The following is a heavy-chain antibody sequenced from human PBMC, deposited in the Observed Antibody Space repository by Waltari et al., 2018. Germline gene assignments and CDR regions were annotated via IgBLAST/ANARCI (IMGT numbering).Heavy chain of an antibody. J-gene: IGHJ6*03. Sequence: EVQLVESGGGLIQPGGSLRLSCAASGFTVSSNYMSWVRQAPGKGLEWVSVIYSGGSTYYADSVKGRFTISRDNSKNTLYLQMNSLRAEDTAVYYCARAYSGYDYYYYYYMDVRGKGTTVTVSS. CDR1: GFTVSSNY. CDR2: IYSGGST. D-gene: IGHD5-12*01. CDR3: ARAYSGYDYYYYYYMDV. V-gene: IGHV3-53*01.